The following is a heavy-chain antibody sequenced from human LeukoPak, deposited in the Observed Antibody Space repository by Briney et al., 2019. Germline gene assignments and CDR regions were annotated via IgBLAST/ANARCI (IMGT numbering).Heavy chain of an antibody. CDR1: RLSLSTYA. CDR3: ARALHGNSWYSAY. V-gene: IGHV3-30-3*01. Sequence: GGSLRLSCVASRLSLSTYATQGVSQPPGKGLEWVALISDDGGNKFYADSVKGRFTTSRDNSKNTLSLQMDSLSDEDTAVYYCARALHGNSWYSAYWLQGTLVTVSS. J-gene: IGHJ4*02. D-gene: IGHD6-13*01. CDR2: ISDDGGNK.